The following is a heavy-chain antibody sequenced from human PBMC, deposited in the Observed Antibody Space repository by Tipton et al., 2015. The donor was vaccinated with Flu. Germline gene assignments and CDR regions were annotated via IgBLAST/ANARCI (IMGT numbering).Heavy chain of an antibody. V-gene: IGHV1-18*01. CDR2: ISAKNGNT. J-gene: IGHJ4*02. CDR1: GYSFTTYG. D-gene: IGHD3-22*01. Sequence: QLVQSGAEVKKPGASVKVSCKASGYSFTTYGIVWVRQAPGQGLEWMGWISAKNGNTNYAQNLQGRVTMTTDTSTNTAYMELRSLRSDDRAVYYCARDLGSSGSYPGDYWGQGTLFTVSS. CDR3: ARDLGSSGSYPGDY.